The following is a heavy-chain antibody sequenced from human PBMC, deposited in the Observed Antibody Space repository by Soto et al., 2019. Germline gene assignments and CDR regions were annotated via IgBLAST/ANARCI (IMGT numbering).Heavy chain of an antibody. CDR3: AKGRGGSGSLTPRVDF. D-gene: IGHD3-10*01. Sequence: EVQLLESGGGLVQPGGSLRLSCAASGFTFNNYAMTWVRQAPGKGLEWVSAISGGGDTTSYADSVKGRFTVSRDGSKNKLYLQMGSLRGEDTGLYYCAKGRGGSGSLTPRVDFWGQGTLVTVSS. CDR1: GFTFNNYA. V-gene: IGHV3-23*01. CDR2: ISGGGDTT. J-gene: IGHJ4*02.